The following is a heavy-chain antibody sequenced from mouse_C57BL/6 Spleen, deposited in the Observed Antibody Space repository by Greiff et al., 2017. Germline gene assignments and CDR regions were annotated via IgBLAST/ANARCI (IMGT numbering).Heavy chain of an antibody. Sequence: QVQLQQSGAELVRPGSSVKLSCKASGYTFTSYWMHWVKQRPIQGLEWIGNIDPSDSETHYNQKFKDKATLTVDKSSSTAYMQLSSLTSEDSAVYYCARTILRSGYFDYWGQGTTLTVSS. CDR2: IDPSDSET. V-gene: IGHV1-52*01. CDR3: ARTILRSGYFDY. J-gene: IGHJ2*01. D-gene: IGHD1-1*01. CDR1: GYTFTSYW.